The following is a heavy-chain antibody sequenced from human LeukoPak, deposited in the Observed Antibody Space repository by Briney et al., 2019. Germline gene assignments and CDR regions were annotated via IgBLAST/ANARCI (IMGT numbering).Heavy chain of an antibody. CDR3: ARVIDVGELLLDY. V-gene: IGHV3-21*01. D-gene: IGHD3-10*01. CDR1: GFTFRNHN. Sequence: GGSLRLSCAASGFTFRNHNMNWVRQAPGKGLEWVSHISSSSSYIYYADSVKGRFTISRDNAKNSLYLQMNSLRAEDTAVYYCARVIDVGELLLDYWGQGTLVTVSS. J-gene: IGHJ4*02. CDR2: ISSSSSYI.